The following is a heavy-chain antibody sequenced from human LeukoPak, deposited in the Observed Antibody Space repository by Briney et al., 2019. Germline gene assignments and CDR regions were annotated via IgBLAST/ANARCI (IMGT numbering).Heavy chain of an antibody. J-gene: IGHJ4*02. Sequence: GGSLRLSCAASGFTFSSYAMSWVRQAPGKGLEWVSAISGSGGSTYYADSVKGQFTISRDNSKNTLYLQMNSLRAEDTAVYYCAKGSLSYCSGGSCYPSFDYWGQGTLVTVSS. CDR1: GFTFSSYA. CDR3: AKGSLSYCSGGSCYPSFDY. CDR2: ISGSGGST. D-gene: IGHD2-15*01. V-gene: IGHV3-23*01.